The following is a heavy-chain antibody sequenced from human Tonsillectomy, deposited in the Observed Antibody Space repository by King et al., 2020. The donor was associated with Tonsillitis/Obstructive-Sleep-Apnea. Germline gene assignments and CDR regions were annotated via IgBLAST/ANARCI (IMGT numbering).Heavy chain of an antibody. Sequence: VQLQQWGAGLLKPSETLSLTCDVYGGSFSGYYWSWIRQPPGKGLEWIGEINHRGITSYNPSLKSRVTISVDTSKNQFSLNLSSVTAADTAVYYCARLNNGNCWGHYYDYMDVWGKGTTVTVSS. D-gene: IGHD1-26*01. CDR3: ARLNNGNCWGHYYDYMDV. CDR2: INHRGIT. CDR1: GGSFSGYY. V-gene: IGHV4-34*01. J-gene: IGHJ6*03.